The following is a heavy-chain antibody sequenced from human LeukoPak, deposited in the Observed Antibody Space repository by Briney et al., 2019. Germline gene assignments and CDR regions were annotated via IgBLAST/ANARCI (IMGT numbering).Heavy chain of an antibody. V-gene: IGHV3-23*01. CDR3: AKGRGSYSSSREVRYYYYTMDV. CDR1: GFTVSSYA. CDR2: ISGSGAST. J-gene: IGHJ6*02. D-gene: IGHD6-13*01. Sequence: GGSLRLSCAASGFTVSSYAMRCVRQAPGKGLEWVSAISGSGASTCYADSVKGRFTISRDNSKNTLYLQMKSLRADDTAVYYCAKGRGSYSSSREVRYYYYTMDVWGQGSTVTVSS.